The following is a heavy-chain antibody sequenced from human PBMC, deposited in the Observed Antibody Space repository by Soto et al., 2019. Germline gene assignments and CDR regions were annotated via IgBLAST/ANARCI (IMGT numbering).Heavy chain of an antibody. V-gene: IGHV3-9*01. CDR1: GFTFDDYA. J-gene: IGHJ4*02. Sequence: SLRLSCAASGFTFDDYAMHWVRQAPGKGLEWVSGISWNSGSIGYADSVKGRFTISRDNAKNSLYLQMNSLRAEDTALYYCAKVVPPGGVIGYYFDYWGQGTLVTVSS. CDR3: AKVVPPGGVIGYYFDY. CDR2: ISWNSGSI. D-gene: IGHD3-16*02.